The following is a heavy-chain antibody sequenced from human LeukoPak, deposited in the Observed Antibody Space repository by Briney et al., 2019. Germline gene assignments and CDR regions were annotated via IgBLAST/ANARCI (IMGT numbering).Heavy chain of an antibody. D-gene: IGHD4-17*01. CDR2: ISGSGGST. V-gene: IGHV3-23*01. CDR3: TKGDDYGANTRLPKYNWFDP. Sequence: GGSLRLSCAASGFTFSSYAMSWVRQAPGKGLEWVSAISGSGGSTYYADSVKGRFTISRDNSKDTLYLQMTSLRVEDTAVYYCTKGDDYGANTRLPKYNWFDPWGQGTLVTVSS. J-gene: IGHJ5*02. CDR1: GFTFSSYA.